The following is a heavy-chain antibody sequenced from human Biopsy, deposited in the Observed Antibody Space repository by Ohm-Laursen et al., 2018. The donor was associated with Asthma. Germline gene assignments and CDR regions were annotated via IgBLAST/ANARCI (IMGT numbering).Heavy chain of an antibody. J-gene: IGHJ4*02. V-gene: IGHV3-53*01. Sequence: SLRLSCSAPGFSFSNFGMHWVRQAPGKGLEWVSVIYSGGTSHTADSVRGRFTISRDYSKNTLYLQMHSLRAEDTAVYYCARGDSSNWSHYYFDYWGQGTLVTVSS. CDR1: GFSFSNFG. D-gene: IGHD3-22*01. CDR2: IYSGGTS. CDR3: ARGDSSNWSHYYFDY.